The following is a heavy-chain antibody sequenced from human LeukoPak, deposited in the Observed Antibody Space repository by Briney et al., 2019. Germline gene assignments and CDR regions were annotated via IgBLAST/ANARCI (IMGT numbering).Heavy chain of an antibody. CDR3: AKQLQRIAVAGLFDY. Sequence: GRSLRLSCAASGFTFSSYGMPRVRQAPGKGLEWVAVISYDGSNKYYADSVKGRFTISRDNSKNTLYLQMNSLRAEDTAVYYCAKQLQRIAVAGLFDYWGQGTLVTVSS. D-gene: IGHD6-19*01. CDR2: ISYDGSNK. CDR1: GFTFSSYG. V-gene: IGHV3-30*18. J-gene: IGHJ4*02.